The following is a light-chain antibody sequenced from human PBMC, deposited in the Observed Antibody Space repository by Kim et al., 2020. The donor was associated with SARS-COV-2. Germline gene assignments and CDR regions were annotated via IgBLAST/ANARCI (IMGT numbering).Light chain of an antibody. V-gene: IGLV3-19*01. J-gene: IGLJ1*01. Sequence: SSELTQAPAVSVALGQTVRITYQGDSLRSYYASWYQQKPGQAPVLVIYGKNNRPSGIPDRFSGSSSGNTASLTITGAQAEDEADYYCNSRDSSGNPLYVFGTGTKVTVL. CDR1: SLRSYY. CDR3: NSRDSSGNPLYV. CDR2: GKN.